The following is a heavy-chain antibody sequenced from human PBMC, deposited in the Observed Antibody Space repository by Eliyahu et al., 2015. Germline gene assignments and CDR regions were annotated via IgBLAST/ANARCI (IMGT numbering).Heavy chain of an antibody. CDR2: IXHXGST. CDR1: GGSISSGGYX. D-gene: IGHD3-3*01. V-gene: IGHV4-30-2*01. J-gene: IGHJ5*02. Sequence: QLQLQESGSGLVKPSQTLSLTCAVXGGSISSGGYXXXWXRQXPGKGLEWIGYIXHXGSTYYNPSLKSRVTISVDRSKNQFSLKLSSVTAADTAVYYCARAIYDFWSGYSRGGWFDPWGQGTLVTVSS. CDR3: ARAIYDFWSGYSRGGWFDP.